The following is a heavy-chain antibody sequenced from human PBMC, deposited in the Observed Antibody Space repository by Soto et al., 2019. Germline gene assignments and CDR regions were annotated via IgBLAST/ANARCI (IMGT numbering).Heavy chain of an antibody. CDR3: ARDLYYYGSGSGYFDY. Sequence: GGSLRLSCVASGFTFNIYSMNWVRQAPGKGLEWISYISSSSSTIYYRDSVKGRFTISRDNAKNSLYLQMNSLRDEDTAVYYCARDLYYYGSGSGYFDYWGQGTPVTVSS. CDR2: ISSSSSTI. D-gene: IGHD3-10*01. J-gene: IGHJ4*02. V-gene: IGHV3-48*02. CDR1: GFTFNIYS.